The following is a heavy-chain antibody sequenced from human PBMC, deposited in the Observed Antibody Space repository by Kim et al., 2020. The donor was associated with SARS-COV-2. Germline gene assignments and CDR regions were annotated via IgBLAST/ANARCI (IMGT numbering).Heavy chain of an antibody. CDR3: AALARSRGY. V-gene: IGHV3-30*04. CDR1: GFTFSNYP. J-gene: IGHJ4*02. Sequence: GGSLRLSCAASGFTFSNYPMHWVRQAPGQGLEWVAVISYDGNSEYYADSVKGRFTISRDNSKNTLELQMTSLRDEDTAVYYCAALARSRGYWGQGSLVTVSS. D-gene: IGHD6-13*01. CDR2: ISYDGNSE.